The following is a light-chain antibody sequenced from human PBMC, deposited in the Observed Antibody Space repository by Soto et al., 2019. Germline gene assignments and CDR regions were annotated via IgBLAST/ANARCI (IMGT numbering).Light chain of an antibody. CDR2: ATS. CDR3: QQVNVYPST. V-gene: IGKV1-39*01. J-gene: IGKJ4*01. Sequence: DIQMTQSPSSLSASVGDRVNITCRASQTVSSYLNWYQQKPGTVPKLLIYATSNLQSGVPSRFSGRGFGTDFTLTISSLQPEDFAIYYCQQVNVYPSTFGGGTKVDIK. CDR1: QTVSSY.